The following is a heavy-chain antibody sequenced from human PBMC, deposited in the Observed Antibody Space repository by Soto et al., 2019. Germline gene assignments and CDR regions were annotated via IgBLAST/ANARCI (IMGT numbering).Heavy chain of an antibody. V-gene: IGHV5-51*01. CDR2: IYPGDSDT. CDR1: GYSFTSYW. Sequence: GVSLKISCRGSGYSFTSYWIGWVSKMPGKGLEWMGIIYPGDSDTRYSPSFQGQVTISADKSISTAYLQWSSLKASDTAMYYCARPAYCSGGSCGAFDIRGQGTMVTVSS. D-gene: IGHD2-15*01. CDR3: ARPAYCSGGSCGAFDI. J-gene: IGHJ3*02.